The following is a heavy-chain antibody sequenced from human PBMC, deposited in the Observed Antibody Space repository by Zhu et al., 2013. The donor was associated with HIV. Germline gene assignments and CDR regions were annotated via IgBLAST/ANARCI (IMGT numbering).Heavy chain of an antibody. Sequence: QVQLVQSGAEVKKPGASVKVSCKASGYMFAGYYIHWVRRAPGQGLEWMGWINPNSGGTNYAQKFQGRVTTTRDTSISTAYMELIRLRSDDTAVYYCARGEANWGPKVGLDIWGQGTMVTVSS. J-gene: IGHJ3*02. CDR2: INPNSGGT. V-gene: IGHV1-2*02. CDR1: GYMFAGYY. D-gene: IGHD7-27*01. CDR3: ARGEANWGPKVGLDI.